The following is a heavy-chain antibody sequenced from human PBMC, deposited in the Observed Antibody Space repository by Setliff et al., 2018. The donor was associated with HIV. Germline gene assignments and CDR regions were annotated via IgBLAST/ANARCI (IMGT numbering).Heavy chain of an antibody. J-gene: IGHJ6*03. Sequence: PGESLKISCKGSGYRFTSHWIGWVRQMPGKGLEWMGIIYPGDSDTRYSPSFQGQVTMSADKSISTAYLQWRSLKASDTAMYYCARQPGRAAMGRENYYYYYMDVWGKGTTVTVSS. CDR2: IYPGDSDT. CDR1: GYRFTSHW. D-gene: IGHD2-2*01. V-gene: IGHV5-51*01. CDR3: ARQPGRAAMGRENYYYYYMDV.